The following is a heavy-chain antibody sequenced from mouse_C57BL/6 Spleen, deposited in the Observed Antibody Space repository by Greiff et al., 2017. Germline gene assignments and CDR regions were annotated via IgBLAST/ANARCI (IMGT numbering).Heavy chain of an antibody. V-gene: IGHV2-2*01. CDR3: GGKGGSNYGAWFAY. J-gene: IGHJ3*01. Sequence: QVQLQQSGPGLVQPSQSLSITCTVSGFSLTSYGVHWVRQSPGKGLEWLGVIWRGGSTAYNAAFISRLSISKDNSKSQVFFKMNSLQADDTAIYYCGGKGGSNYGAWFAYWGQGTLVTVSA. D-gene: IGHD2-5*01. CDR1: GFSLTSYG. CDR2: IWRGGST.